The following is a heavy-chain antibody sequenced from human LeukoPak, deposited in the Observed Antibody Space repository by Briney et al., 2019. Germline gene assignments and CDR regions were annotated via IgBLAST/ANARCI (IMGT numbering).Heavy chain of an antibody. CDR3: ARDGHDSRGWYDLRYYYYGMDV. J-gene: IGHJ6*02. V-gene: IGHV3-33*01. D-gene: IGHD6-19*01. CDR2: IWYDGGNK. CDR1: GFTFSSYG. Sequence: GGSLRLSCAASGFTFSSYGMHWVRQAPGKGLEWVAVIWYDGGNKYYADSVKGRFTISRDNSKNTLYLQMNSLRAEDTAVYYCARDGHDSRGWYDLRYYYYGMDVWGQGTTVTVSS.